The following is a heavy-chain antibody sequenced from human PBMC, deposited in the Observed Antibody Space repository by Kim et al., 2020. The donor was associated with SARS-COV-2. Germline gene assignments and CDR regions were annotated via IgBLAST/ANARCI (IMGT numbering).Heavy chain of an antibody. D-gene: IGHD3-10*01. CDR2: IKSKTDGGTT. V-gene: IGHV3-15*01. CDR1: GFTFSNAW. CDR3: TTGYYYGSGSYLGDYYFDY. Sequence: GGSLRLSCAASGFTFSNAWMSWVRQAPGKGLEWVGRIKSKTDGGTTDYAAPVKGRFTISRDDSKNTLYLQMNSLKTEDTAVYYCTTGYYYGSGSYLGDYYFDYWGQGTLVTVSS. J-gene: IGHJ4*02.